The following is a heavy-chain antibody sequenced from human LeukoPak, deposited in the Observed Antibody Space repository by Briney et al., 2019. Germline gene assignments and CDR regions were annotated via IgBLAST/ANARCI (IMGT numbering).Heavy chain of an antibody. CDR3: ARAHEPYGDYFDS. CDR1: GGSFSGYY. CDR2: INHSGST. V-gene: IGHV4-34*01. J-gene: IGHJ4*02. Sequence: SETLSLTCAVYGGSFSGYYWSWIRQPPGKGLVWIGEINHSGSTNYNPSLKSRVTISVDTSKNQFSLKLSSVTAADTAVYYCARAHEPYGDYFDSWGQGTLVTVSS. D-gene: IGHD4-17*01.